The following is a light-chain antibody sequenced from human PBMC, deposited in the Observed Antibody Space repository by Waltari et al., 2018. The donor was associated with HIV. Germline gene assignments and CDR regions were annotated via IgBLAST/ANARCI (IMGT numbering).Light chain of an antibody. CDR3: GTWDSSLNTPV. CDR2: DNN. CDR1: TSNIETNY. J-gene: IGLJ2*01. V-gene: IGLV1-51*01. Sequence: QPVLTQPPSVSAAPGRSVTITCSGSTSNIETNYVSWYQQIPGTAPKLLIYDNNKRPSGIPECFSGSKSATSATLGITGLQTGDEAEYFCGTWDSSLNTPVFGGGSRLTVL.